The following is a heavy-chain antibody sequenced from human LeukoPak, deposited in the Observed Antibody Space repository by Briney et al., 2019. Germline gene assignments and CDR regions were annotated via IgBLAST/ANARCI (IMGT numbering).Heavy chain of an antibody. CDR2: INHSGST. Sequence: SETLSLTCAVYGGSFSGYYWSWIRQPPGKGLVWIGEINHSGSTNYNPSLKSRVTISVDTSKNQFSLKLSSVTAADTAVYYCARHSSGWRGYFDYWGQGTLVTVSS. CDR3: ARHSSGWRGYFDY. D-gene: IGHD6-19*01. J-gene: IGHJ4*02. V-gene: IGHV4-34*01. CDR1: GGSFSGYY.